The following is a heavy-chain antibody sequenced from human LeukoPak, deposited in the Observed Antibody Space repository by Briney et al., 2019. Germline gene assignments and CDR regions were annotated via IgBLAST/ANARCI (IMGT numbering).Heavy chain of an antibody. CDR3: ANHGVYSGSYSMDV. Sequence: GGSLRLSCAASGFTFSRYAMSWVRQAPGKGLEWVSTFGNSAHYADSVKGRFTISRDNSKNMLYLQMNSPRADDTAVYYCANHGVYSGSYSMDVWGQGTTVIVSS. J-gene: IGHJ6*02. V-gene: IGHV3-23*01. D-gene: IGHD1-26*01. CDR1: GFTFSRYA. CDR2: FGNSA.